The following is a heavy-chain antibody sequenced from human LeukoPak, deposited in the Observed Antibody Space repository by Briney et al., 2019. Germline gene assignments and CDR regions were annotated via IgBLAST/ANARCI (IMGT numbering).Heavy chain of an antibody. CDR2: ISSSSSYI. CDR3: AKVQSRGVRGVIGVPISFNYYYIDV. D-gene: IGHD3-10*01. J-gene: IGHJ6*03. Sequence: GGSLRLSCAASGFTFSSYSMNWVRQAPGKGLEWVSSISSSSSYIYYADSVKGRFTISRDNAKNSLYLQMNSLRAEDTAVYYCAKVQSRGVRGVIGVPISFNYYYIDVWGKGTTVTISS. CDR1: GFTFSSYS. V-gene: IGHV3-21*01.